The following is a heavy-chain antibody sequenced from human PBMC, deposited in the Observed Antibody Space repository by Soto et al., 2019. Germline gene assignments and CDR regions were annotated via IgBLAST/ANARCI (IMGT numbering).Heavy chain of an antibody. V-gene: IGHV4-31*03. CDR3: ARDVSDTGYSYWFDY. J-gene: IGHJ4*02. D-gene: IGHD3-9*01. CDR1: GASVGSGGYY. Sequence: TLSLTCTVSGASVGSGGYYWSWIRQVPGKGLEWIGYVKYSGTTHYSPSLKSRVNNFFDKSKNQVFLNLSFVTGADTAVYFCARDVSDTGYSYWFDYWGQGTLVIVSS. CDR2: VKYSGTT.